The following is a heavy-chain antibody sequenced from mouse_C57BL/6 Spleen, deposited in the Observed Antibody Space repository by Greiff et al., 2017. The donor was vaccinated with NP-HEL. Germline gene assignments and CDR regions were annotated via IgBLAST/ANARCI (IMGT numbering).Heavy chain of an antibody. Sequence: EVKLVESGGGLVKPGGSLKLSCAASGFTFSDYGMHWVRQAPEKGLEWVAYISSGSSTIYYADTVKGRFTISRDNAKNTLFLQMTSLRSEDTAMYYCARRCYYGYFDVWGTGTTVTVSS. CDR3: ARRCYYGYFDV. V-gene: IGHV5-17*01. CDR1: GFTFSDYG. J-gene: IGHJ1*03. CDR2: ISSGSSTI.